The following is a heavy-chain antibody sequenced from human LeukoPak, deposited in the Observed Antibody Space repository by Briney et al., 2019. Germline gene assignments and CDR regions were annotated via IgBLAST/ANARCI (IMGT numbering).Heavy chain of an antibody. D-gene: IGHD2-8*01. V-gene: IGHV3-23*01. CDR3: AKDCYLGYCTSPADRFDP. CDR1: GFTFSNYA. J-gene: IGHJ5*02. CDR2: ISGSGGST. Sequence: GGSLRLSCAASGFTFSNYAMSWVRQAPGKGLEWVSAISGSGGSTYYADSVKGRFTISRDNSKNTLYLQMNSLRAEDTAVYYCAKDCYLGYCTSPADRFDPWGQGTLVTVSS.